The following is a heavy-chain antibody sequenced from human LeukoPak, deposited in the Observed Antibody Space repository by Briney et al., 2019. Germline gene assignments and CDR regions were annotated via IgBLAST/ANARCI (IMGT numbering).Heavy chain of an antibody. CDR3: AKAASSSWPSYYYGMDV. J-gene: IGHJ6*02. CDR2: ITGSGGNT. V-gene: IGHV3-23*01. CDR1: GFIFSSYS. D-gene: IGHD6-13*01. Sequence: PGGSLRLSCAASGFIFSSYSMSWVRQAPGKGLEWVSVITGSGGNTYYADCVKGRFTISKDNSKNTVYLQMSSLRVDDTAVYYCAKAASSSWPSYYYGMDVWGQGTTVTVSS.